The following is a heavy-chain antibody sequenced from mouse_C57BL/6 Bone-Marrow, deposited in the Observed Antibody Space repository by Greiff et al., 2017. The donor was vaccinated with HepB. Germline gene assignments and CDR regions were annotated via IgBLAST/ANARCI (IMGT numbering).Heavy chain of an antibody. Sequence: VKLVESGAELVRPGASVKLSCKASGYTFTDYYINWVKQRPGQGLEWIARIYPGSGNTYYNEKFKGKATLTAEKSSSTAYMQLSSLTSEDSAVYFCASRFAYWGQGTLVTVSA. CDR1: GYTFTDYY. J-gene: IGHJ3*01. CDR3: ASRFAY. V-gene: IGHV1-76*01. CDR2: IYPGSGNT.